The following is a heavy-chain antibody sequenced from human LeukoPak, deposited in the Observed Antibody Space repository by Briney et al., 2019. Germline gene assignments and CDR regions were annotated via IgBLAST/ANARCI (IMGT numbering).Heavy chain of an antibody. Sequence: GALRLSCAASGFTFSSYAMHWVRQAPGKGLEWVAVISYDGSNKYYADSVKGRFTISRDNSKNTLYLQMNSLRAEDTAVYYCAKSPKGIAAAGRDYWGQGTLVTVSS. V-gene: IGHV3-30-3*01. CDR1: GFTFSSYA. J-gene: IGHJ4*02. D-gene: IGHD6-13*01. CDR3: AKSPKGIAAAGRDY. CDR2: ISYDGSNK.